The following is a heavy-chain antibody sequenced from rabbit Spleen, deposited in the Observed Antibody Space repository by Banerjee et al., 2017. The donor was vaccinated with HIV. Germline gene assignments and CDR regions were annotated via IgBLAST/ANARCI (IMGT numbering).Heavy chain of an antibody. CDR3: ARYPVSGSGRYAFNL. V-gene: IGHV1S45*01. CDR1: GIDFSSSHY. Sequence: QQQLEESGGGLVKPGGTLTLTCTASGIDFSSSHYMCWVRQAPGKGLEWIACIYSSSGNTWYASWAKGRFTISKTSSTTVTLQMTSLTAADTATYFCARYPVSGSGRYAFNLWGPGTLVTVS. J-gene: IGHJ4*01. CDR2: IYSSSGNT. D-gene: IGHD1-1*01.